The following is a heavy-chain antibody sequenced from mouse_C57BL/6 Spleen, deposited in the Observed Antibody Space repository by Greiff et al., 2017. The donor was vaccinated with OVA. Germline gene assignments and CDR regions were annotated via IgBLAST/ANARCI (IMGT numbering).Heavy chain of an antibody. CDR1: GYTFTSYW. Sequence: VQLQQPGAELVKPGASVKLSCKASGYTFTSYWMQWVKQRPGQGLEWIGEIDPSDSYTNYNQKFKGKATLTVDASSSTAYMQLSSLTSEDSAVYYCARYGYDLHWYFDVWGTGTTVTVSS. D-gene: IGHD1-2*01. V-gene: IGHV1-50*01. CDR2: IDPSDSYT. CDR3: ARYGYDLHWYFDV. J-gene: IGHJ1*03.